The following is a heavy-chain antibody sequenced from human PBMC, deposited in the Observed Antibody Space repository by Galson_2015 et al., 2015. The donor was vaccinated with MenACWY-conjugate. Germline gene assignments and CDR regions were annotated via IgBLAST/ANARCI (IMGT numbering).Heavy chain of an antibody. CDR1: GASISSDY. Sequence: ETLSLTCSVSGASISSDYWSWIRQPPGKGLEWIGYMYYSEYTKSNPSLKSRVTISIDTSKNQFSLKLSSVTAADTAVYYCASAGSYPRRFLNWVDPWGQGTLVTVSS. V-gene: IGHV4-59*01. D-gene: IGHD1-26*01. CDR2: MYYSEYT. J-gene: IGHJ5*02. CDR3: ASAGSYPRRFLNWVDP.